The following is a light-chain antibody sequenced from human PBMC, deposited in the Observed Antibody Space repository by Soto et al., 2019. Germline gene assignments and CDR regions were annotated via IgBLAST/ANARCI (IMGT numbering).Light chain of an antibody. CDR1: SSDVGSSNG. CDR3: SSYTSTSTYI. J-gene: IGLJ1*01. Sequence: QSALTQPPSVSGSPGQSVTISCTGTSSDVGSSNGVSWYQQPPGTAPKLMIYDVSNRPSGVPDSFSGSKSGYTASLTISGLQAEDEGDYYCSSYTSTSTYIFGTGTKVTVL. V-gene: IGLV2-18*02. CDR2: DVS.